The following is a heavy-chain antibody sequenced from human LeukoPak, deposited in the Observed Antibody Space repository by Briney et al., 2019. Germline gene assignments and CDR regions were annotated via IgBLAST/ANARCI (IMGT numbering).Heavy chain of an antibody. J-gene: IGHJ4*02. CDR2: IRSKGNGGTT. V-gene: IGHV3-49*03. Sequence: LSFTATGSAFTFCDFARVRQRQAPGNGREGGIFIRSKGNGGTTEYAAYLKGRFIISTDDSKSRDYLQMNSLKTEDTAVYYCNRWHSSGVSHSNVWGQGTLVSVS. D-gene: IGHD2-15*01. CDR1: AFTFCDFA. CDR3: NRWHSSGVSHSNV.